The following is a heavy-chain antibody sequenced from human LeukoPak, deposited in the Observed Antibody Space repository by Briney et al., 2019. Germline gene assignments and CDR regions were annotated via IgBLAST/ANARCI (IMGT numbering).Heavy chain of an antibody. CDR3: AKGGSSGYKTYYYYYMDV. D-gene: IGHD3-22*01. CDR1: GFTFSSYG. Sequence: GGSLRLSCAASGFTFSSYGMSWVRQAPGKGLEWVSVISGSGGSTYYADSVKGRFTISRDNSKNTLYLQMNSLRAEDTAVYYCAKGGSSGYKTYYYYYMDVWGKGTTVTISS. CDR2: ISGSGGST. J-gene: IGHJ6*03. V-gene: IGHV3-23*01.